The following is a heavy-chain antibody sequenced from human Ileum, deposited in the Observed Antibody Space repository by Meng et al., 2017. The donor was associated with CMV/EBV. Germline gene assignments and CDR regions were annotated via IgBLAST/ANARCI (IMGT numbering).Heavy chain of an antibody. J-gene: IGHJ4*02. Sequence: CKDAGYNFTNKKRNGVRQAAGRRTEWMGGIEKKRESPTKTQGLTGRFGFSLDTSVSTTYLQISSLKAEDTAVYYCARDGLSGRYFDYWGQGTLVTVSS. V-gene: IGHV7-4-1*02. CDR3: ARDGLSGRYFDY. D-gene: IGHD6-25*01. CDR2: IEKKRESP. CDR1: GYNFTNKK.